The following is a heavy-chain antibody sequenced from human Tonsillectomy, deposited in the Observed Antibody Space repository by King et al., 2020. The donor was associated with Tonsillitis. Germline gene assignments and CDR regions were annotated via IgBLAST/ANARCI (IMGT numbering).Heavy chain of an antibody. Sequence: QLQESGPGLVKPSETLSLTCTVSGGSISSSFYYWAWIRQPPGKGLEWIGSLDYSGSTYYNPSLKSRVTISVDTSKNQFFLKLTSVTAADTAGYFCARDWSSMLRVVSPGRFLKAPPSLRDYGMDVWGRGTTVTVSS. D-gene: IGHD3-10*01. J-gene: IGHJ6*02. CDR2: LDYSGST. V-gene: IGHV4-39*07. CDR1: GGSISSSFYY. CDR3: ARDWSSMLRVVSPGRFLKAPPSLRDYGMDV.